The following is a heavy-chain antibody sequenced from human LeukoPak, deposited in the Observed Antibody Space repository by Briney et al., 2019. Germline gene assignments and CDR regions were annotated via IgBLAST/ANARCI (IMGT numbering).Heavy chain of an antibody. Sequence: SVKVSCKASGGTFSSYAISWVRQAPRQGLEWMGGIIPIFGTANYAQKFQGRVTITADESTSTAYMELSSLRSEDTAVYYCARGVIGGSCYKAWGQGTLVTVSS. V-gene: IGHV1-69*13. J-gene: IGHJ5*02. CDR3: ARGVIGGSCYKA. CDR1: GGTFSSYA. D-gene: IGHD2-15*01. CDR2: IIPIFGTA.